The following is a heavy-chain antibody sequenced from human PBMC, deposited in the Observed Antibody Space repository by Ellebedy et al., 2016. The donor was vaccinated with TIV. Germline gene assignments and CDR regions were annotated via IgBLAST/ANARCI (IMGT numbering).Heavy chain of an antibody. CDR3: ARGGAQSSGWYYFDY. CDR2: IYYSGST. CDR1: GGSISSGGYY. Sequence: MPSETLSLTCTVSGGSISSGGYYWSWIRQHPGKGLEWIGYIYYSGSTYYNPSLKSRATISVDTSKNQFSLKLHSVTAADTAVYYCARGGAQSSGWYYFDYWGQGTLVTVSS. V-gene: IGHV4-31*03. D-gene: IGHD6-19*01. J-gene: IGHJ4*02.